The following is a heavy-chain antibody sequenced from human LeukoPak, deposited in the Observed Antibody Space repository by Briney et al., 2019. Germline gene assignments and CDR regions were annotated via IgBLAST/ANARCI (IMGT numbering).Heavy chain of an antibody. V-gene: IGHV4-59*01. CDR1: GGSISSYY. D-gene: IGHD3-10*01. CDR3: AREERYGSSYDY. CDR2: IYYSGST. Sequence: SETLSLTCTVSGGSISSYYWSWIQQPPGKGLEWIGYIYYSGSTNYNPSLKSRVTISVDTSKNQFSLKLSSVTAADTAVYYCAREERYGSSYDYWGQGTLVTVSS. J-gene: IGHJ4*02.